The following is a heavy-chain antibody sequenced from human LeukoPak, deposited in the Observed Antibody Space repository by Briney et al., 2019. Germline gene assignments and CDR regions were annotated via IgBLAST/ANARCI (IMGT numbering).Heavy chain of an antibody. CDR3: ARGRSERSSSSVWIYYYYDYMDV. J-gene: IGHJ6*03. V-gene: IGHV1-8*01. D-gene: IGHD6-6*01. CDR1: GYTFTSYV. Sequence: ASVKVSCKASGYTFTSYVINWVRQATGQGLEWMGWMNPNSGNTGYAQKFQGRVTMTRNTSISTAYMELSSLRSEDTAVYYCARGRSERSSSSVWIYYYYDYMDVWGKGTTVTVSS. CDR2: MNPNSGNT.